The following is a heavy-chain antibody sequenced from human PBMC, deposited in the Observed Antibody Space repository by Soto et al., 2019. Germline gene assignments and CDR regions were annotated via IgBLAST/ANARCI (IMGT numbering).Heavy chain of an antibody. Sequence: GGSLRLSCAASGFTFSSYAMSWVRQAPGKGLEWVSAISGSGGNTYYADSVKGRFTISRDNSKNTLYLQMNSLRAEDMAVYYCARLRQLVRWDSLYWGQGTLVTVSS. V-gene: IGHV3-23*01. J-gene: IGHJ4*02. CDR1: GFTFSSYA. CDR3: ARLRQLVRWDSLY. D-gene: IGHD6-13*01. CDR2: ISGSGGNT.